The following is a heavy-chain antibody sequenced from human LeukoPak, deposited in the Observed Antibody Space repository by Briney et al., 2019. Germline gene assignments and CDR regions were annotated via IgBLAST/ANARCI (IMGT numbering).Heavy chain of an antibody. J-gene: IGHJ3*02. CDR1: GFTFDDYA. CDR2: ISWNSGSI. D-gene: IGHD1-26*01. Sequence: GGSLRLSCAASGFTFDDYAMHWVRHAPGKGLEWVSGISWNSGSIGYADSVKGRFTISRDNAKNSLYLQMNSLRAEDTALYYCANGSEWELLNAFDIWGQGTMVTVSS. CDR3: ANGSEWELLNAFDI. V-gene: IGHV3-9*01.